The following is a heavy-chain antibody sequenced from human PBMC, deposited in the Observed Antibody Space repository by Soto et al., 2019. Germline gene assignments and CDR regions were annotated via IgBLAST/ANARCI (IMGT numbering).Heavy chain of an antibody. CDR1: GGSFSSDY. J-gene: IGHJ4*02. V-gene: IGHV4-59*08. CDR2: IYYTGST. Sequence: PSETLSLTCTVSGGSFSSDYWGWVRQPPRKGLEWIGYIYYTGSTNYNPSLKSRVTISVDTSKNQFSLKLNSVTAADTAVYYCVRHAYSSVWYRYRIDYWGQGTVVTVSS. CDR3: VRHAYSSVWYRYRIDY. D-gene: IGHD6-19*01.